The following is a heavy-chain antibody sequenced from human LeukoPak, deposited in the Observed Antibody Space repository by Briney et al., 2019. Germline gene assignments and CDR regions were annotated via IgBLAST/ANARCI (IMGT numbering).Heavy chain of an antibody. CDR2: IFYSGST. Sequence: SQTLTLTCTVSGGSISSGGYYWSWIRQHPGKGLEWIGYIFYSGSTYYNPSLKSRVTISVDTSKNQFSLKLSSVTAADTAVYYCARLTGTHPHWYFDLWGRGALVTVSS. CDR1: GGSISSGGYY. V-gene: IGHV4-31*03. CDR3: ARLTGTHPHWYFDL. J-gene: IGHJ2*01. D-gene: IGHD1-7*01.